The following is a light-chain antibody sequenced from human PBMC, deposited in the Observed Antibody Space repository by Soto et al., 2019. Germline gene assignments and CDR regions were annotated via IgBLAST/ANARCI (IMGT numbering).Light chain of an antibody. CDR1: SSDIGFYNY. CDR2: EVA. CDR3: SSYTSTSPLYV. J-gene: IGLJ1*01. V-gene: IGLV2-14*01. Sequence: QSVLTQPASVSGSPGQSITISCTGTSSDIGFYNYVSWYQQHPGEAPKLIIYEVAKRPSGVSSRFSGSKSGNTASLTISGLQAEDEADYHCSSYTSTSPLYVFGTGTKV.